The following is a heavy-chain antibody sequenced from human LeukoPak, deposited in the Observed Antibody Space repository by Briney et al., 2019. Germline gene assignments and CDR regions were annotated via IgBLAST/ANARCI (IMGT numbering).Heavy chain of an antibody. J-gene: IGHJ4*02. CDR2: ISAYNGNT. CDR1: GYTFTSYG. Sequence: ASVKVSCKASGYTFTSYGISWVRQAPGQGFEWMGWISAYNGNTNYAQKLQGRVTMTTDTSTSTAYMELRSLRSDDTAVYYCARDRAEGSGSYSPYFDYWGQGTLVTVSS. CDR3: ARDRAEGSGSYSPYFDY. D-gene: IGHD3-10*01. V-gene: IGHV1-18*01.